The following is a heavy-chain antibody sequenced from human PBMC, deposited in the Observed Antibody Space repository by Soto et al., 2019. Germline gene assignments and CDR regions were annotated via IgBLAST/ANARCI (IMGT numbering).Heavy chain of an antibody. CDR2: IDPSDSQT. J-gene: IGHJ4*02. V-gene: IGHV5-10-1*01. Sequence: SLKISCKGSGYSFAGYWITWVRQKPGKGLEWMGRIDPSDSQTYYSPSFRGHVTIPVTKSITTVFLQWSSLRASDTAMYYCARQIYDSDTGPNFQYYFDSWGQGTPVTVSS. CDR3: ARQIYDSDTGPNFQYYFDS. D-gene: IGHD3-22*01. CDR1: GYSFAGYW.